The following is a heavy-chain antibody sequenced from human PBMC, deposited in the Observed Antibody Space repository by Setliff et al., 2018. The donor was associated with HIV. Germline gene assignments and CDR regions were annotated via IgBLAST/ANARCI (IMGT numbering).Heavy chain of an antibody. Sequence: SETLSLTCAVYGGSFSGSFWSWIRQPPGKGLEWIGEINHSGETNYSPSLKSRVSMSVDTSKNQFSLKLSAVTSADTAVYYCVRRAGRHRLLRSGVAGTLDSWGQGTLVTVPQ. J-gene: IGHJ4*02. D-gene: IGHD6-19*01. CDR3: VRRAGRHRLLRSGVAGTLDS. CDR2: INHSGET. V-gene: IGHV4-34*01. CDR1: GGSFSGSF.